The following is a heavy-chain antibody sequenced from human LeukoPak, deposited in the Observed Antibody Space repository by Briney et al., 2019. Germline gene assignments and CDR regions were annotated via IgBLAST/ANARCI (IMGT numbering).Heavy chain of an antibody. CDR3: ARDQTGYSSGWAIDY. CDR1: ESTFDHA. V-gene: IGHV3-9*01. D-gene: IGHD6-19*01. CDR2: IGWNSART. Sequence: GGSLRLSCTASESTFDHAMHWVRQTPGKGLEWVSGIGWNSARTGYADSVKGRFTISRDNAKNSLYLQMNSLRAEDTALYYCARDQTGYSSGWAIDYWGQGTLVTVSS. J-gene: IGHJ4*02.